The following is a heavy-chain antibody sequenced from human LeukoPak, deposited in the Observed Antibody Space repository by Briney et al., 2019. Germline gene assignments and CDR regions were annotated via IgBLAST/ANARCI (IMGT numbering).Heavy chain of an antibody. V-gene: IGHV3-7*01. CDR3: AREVVAALYYFDY. CDR1: GFTFSSYW. Sequence: PGGSLRLSCAASGFTFSSYWMSWVRQAPGKGLGWVANIKQDGSEKYYVDSVKGRFTISRDNAKNSLYLQMNSLRAEDTAVYYCAREVVAALYYFDYWGQGTLVTVSS. D-gene: IGHD2-15*01. J-gene: IGHJ4*02. CDR2: IKQDGSEK.